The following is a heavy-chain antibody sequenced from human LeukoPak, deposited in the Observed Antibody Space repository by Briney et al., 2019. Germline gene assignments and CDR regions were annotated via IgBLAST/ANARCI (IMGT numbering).Heavy chain of an antibody. V-gene: IGHV1-69*05. Sequence: ASVKVSCKASGGTSSSYAISWVRQAPGQGLEWMGRIIPIFGTANYAQKFQGRVTITTDESTSTAYMELSSLRSEDTAVYYCAREVAAARFDYWGQGTLVTVSS. CDR3: AREVAAARFDY. CDR2: IIPIFGTA. J-gene: IGHJ4*02. D-gene: IGHD6-13*01. CDR1: GGTSSSYA.